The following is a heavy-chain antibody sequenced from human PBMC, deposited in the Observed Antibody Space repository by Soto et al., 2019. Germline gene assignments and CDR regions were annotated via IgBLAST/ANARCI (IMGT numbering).Heavy chain of an antibody. D-gene: IGHD3-16*02. Sequence: QVQLQESGPVLVKPSQTLSLTCSVSGASISRGVYYWSWIRQHPGKGLERIGYIYYSGSTSYDPSLKRRPTISVDTSKNQFSLKLSSVSVAETAVYYSARGVIHWGQGTLVTVSS. J-gene: IGHJ4*02. CDR3: ARGVIH. CDR1: GASISRGVYY. V-gene: IGHV4-31*03. CDR2: IYYSGST.